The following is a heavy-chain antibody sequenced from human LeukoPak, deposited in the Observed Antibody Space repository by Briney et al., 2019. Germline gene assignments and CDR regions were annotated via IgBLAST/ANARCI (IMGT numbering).Heavy chain of an antibody. CDR3: ARGVYFDY. CDR1: GSTFTSYD. CDR2: MNPNSGNT. Sequence: SVQSSCKAAGSTFTSYDINWGRPATGQGVEWMGCMNPNSGNTDYAQKFQGRVTITRNTSISTAYMELSSLRSEDTAVYYCARGVYFDYWGQGTLVTVSS. V-gene: IGHV1-8*01. J-gene: IGHJ4*02.